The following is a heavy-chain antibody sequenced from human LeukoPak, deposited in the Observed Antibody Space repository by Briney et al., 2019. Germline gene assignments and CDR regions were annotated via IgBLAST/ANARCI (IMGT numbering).Heavy chain of an antibody. CDR1: GFTFSSYA. V-gene: IGHV3-23*01. J-gene: IGHJ4*02. D-gene: IGHD4-23*01. Sequence: GGSLRLYCAASGFTFSSYAMSWVRQAPGKGLEGVSTITGTGGSTYYADSVRGRFTISRDNSKNTLYLQMNSLRAEDTAVYYCAKLGNSNPLRLPFDYWGQGTLVTVSS. CDR2: ITGTGGST. CDR3: AKLGNSNPLRLPFDY.